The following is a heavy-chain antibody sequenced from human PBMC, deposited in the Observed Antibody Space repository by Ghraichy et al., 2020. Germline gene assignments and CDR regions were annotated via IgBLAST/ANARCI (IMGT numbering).Heavy chain of an antibody. D-gene: IGHD1-1*01. V-gene: IGHV3-7*01. CDR2: IRKDGNEN. Sequence: SCAASGFRFSNYWMTWVRQAPGTGLEWVATIRKDGNENYYVDSVRGRFTISRDNAKNSLFLQLHSLRAEDTAVYYCARPRQPSYYYAMDVWGQGTSV. CDR3: ARPRQPSYYYAMDV. J-gene: IGHJ6*02. CDR1: GFRFSNYW.